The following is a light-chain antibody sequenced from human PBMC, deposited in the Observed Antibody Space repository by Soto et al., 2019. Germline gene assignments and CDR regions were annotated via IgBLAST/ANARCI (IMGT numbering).Light chain of an antibody. V-gene: IGLV2-14*03. CDR3: SSYTSSNTLVV. CDR2: DVS. CDR1: SSDVGGYNY. J-gene: IGLJ2*01. Sequence: QSALTQPASVSGSPGQSITISCTGTSSDVGGYNYVSWYQQHPGKAPKLMIYDVSNRPSGVSNRFSGSKSGNTASLTISGLQAEDAADYYCSSYTSSNTLVVFGGGTKLKVL.